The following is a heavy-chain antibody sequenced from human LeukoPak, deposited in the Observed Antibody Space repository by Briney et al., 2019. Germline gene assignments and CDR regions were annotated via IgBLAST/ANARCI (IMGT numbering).Heavy chain of an antibody. V-gene: IGHV3-48*03. J-gene: IGHJ4*02. CDR1: GFTFSSYE. D-gene: IGHD3-10*01. CDR2: ISDSGSTI. Sequence: GGSLRLSCAASGFTFSSYEMNWVRQAPGKGLEWVSYISDSGSTIYYADSVKGRFTISRDNVKNSLYLQMNGLRAEDTAVYYCAREMEGDYGSGTFFDLWGQGNMVTVSS. CDR3: AREMEGDYGSGTFFDL.